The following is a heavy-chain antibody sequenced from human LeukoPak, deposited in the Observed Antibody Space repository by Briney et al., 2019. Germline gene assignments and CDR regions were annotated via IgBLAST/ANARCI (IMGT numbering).Heavy chain of an antibody. CDR3: ASRRVGPFDY. J-gene: IGHJ4*02. Sequence: PSVTLSLTCTVSGGSISSYYWSWIRQPPGKGLEWIGYIYYSGSTNYNPSLKSRVTISIDTSKNEFSLKLSSVTAADTAVYYCASRRVGPFDYWGQGTLVTVSS. D-gene: IGHD1-26*01. CDR1: GGSISSYY. V-gene: IGHV4-59*08. CDR2: IYYSGST.